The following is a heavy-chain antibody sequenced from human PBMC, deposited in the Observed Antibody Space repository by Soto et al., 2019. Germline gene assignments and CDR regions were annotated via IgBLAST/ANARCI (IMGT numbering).Heavy chain of an antibody. CDR2: IIPIFGTA. CDR1: GGTFSSYA. V-gene: IGHV1-69*01. D-gene: IGHD2-2*01. Sequence: QVQLVQSGAEVKKPGSSVKVSCKASGGTFSSYAISWVRQAPGQGLEWMGGIIPIFGTANYAQTFQGRVTITADESTSTADMELSSLRSEDTAVYYCASPEGYCSSTSCYGDYLMYYYYGMDVWGQGTTVTVSS. CDR3: ASPEGYCSSTSCYGDYLMYYYYGMDV. J-gene: IGHJ6*02.